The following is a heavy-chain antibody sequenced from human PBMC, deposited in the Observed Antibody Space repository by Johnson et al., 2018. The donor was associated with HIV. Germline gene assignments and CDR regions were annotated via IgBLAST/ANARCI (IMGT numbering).Heavy chain of an antibody. CDR3: ARGSGQWLAAGLIQGTAFDI. Sequence: VQLVESGGGLVQPGGSLRLSCAASGFTFSSYAMHWVRQAPGKGLEYVSAISSDGGTTYYANSVKGSFTISRDNSKNTLYLQMGSLRADDMAVYYCARGSGQWLAAGLIQGTAFDIWGQGTMVTVSS. CDR1: GFTFSSYA. V-gene: IGHV3-64*01. D-gene: IGHD6-19*01. CDR2: ISSDGGTT. J-gene: IGHJ3*02.